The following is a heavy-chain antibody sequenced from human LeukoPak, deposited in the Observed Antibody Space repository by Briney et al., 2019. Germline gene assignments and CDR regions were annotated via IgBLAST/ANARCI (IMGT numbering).Heavy chain of an antibody. CDR3: ARVFGAGYSDY. Sequence: GGSLRLSCAASGFTFSSYEMNWVRQAPGKGLEWVASIKQDGSEKYYVDSVKGRVTISRDNAKNSLYLQMNSLRAEDTAVYYCARVFGAGYSDYWGQGTLVTVSS. D-gene: IGHD4/OR15-4a*01. CDR2: IKQDGSEK. CDR1: GFTFSSYE. V-gene: IGHV3-7*01. J-gene: IGHJ4*02.